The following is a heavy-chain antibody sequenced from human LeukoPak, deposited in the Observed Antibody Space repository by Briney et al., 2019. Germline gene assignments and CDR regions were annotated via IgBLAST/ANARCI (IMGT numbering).Heavy chain of an antibody. Sequence: SETLSLTCTVSGGSISSSTYHWGWIRQPPGKGLEWIGSIYYSGCTSYNPSLKIRVTISVYTSKNHFSLKLSSVTAPDTAVYYCATVSMVRGVESDYWGQGTLVTVSS. CDR2: IYYSGCT. CDR3: ATVSMVRGVESDY. CDR1: GGSISSSTYH. D-gene: IGHD3-10*01. J-gene: IGHJ4*02. V-gene: IGHV4-39*01.